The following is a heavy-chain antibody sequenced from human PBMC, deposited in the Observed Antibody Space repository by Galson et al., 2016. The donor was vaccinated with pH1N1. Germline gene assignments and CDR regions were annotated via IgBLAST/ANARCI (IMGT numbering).Heavy chain of an antibody. V-gene: IGHV3-74*01. J-gene: IGHJ4*02. Sequence: SLRLSCAASGFTFSIYGMHWVRQAPGKGLVWVARIDNDGRGTSHADSVRGRFAISRDNAENMLYLQMNSLSTDDTAVYYCARNWWGIDYWGQGALVTVSS. CDR2: IDNDGRGT. CDR1: GFTFSIYG. CDR3: ARNWWGIDY. D-gene: IGHD2-15*01.